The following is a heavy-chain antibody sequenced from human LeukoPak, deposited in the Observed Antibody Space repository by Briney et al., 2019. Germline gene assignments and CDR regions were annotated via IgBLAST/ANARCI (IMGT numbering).Heavy chain of an antibody. Sequence: GGSLRLSCAASGFTVSSKYMSWVRHAPGKGQELASIIYSGVSTYNADSVKGRFTLSRDNSTNTQYRQLKILQADDTAVYYCESSEGYSSGWYEGTDAFDIWGQGTMVTVSS. CDR3: ESSEGYSSGWYEGTDAFDI. V-gene: IGHV3-66*01. CDR1: GFTVSSKY. J-gene: IGHJ3*02. D-gene: IGHD6-19*01. CDR2: IYSGVST.